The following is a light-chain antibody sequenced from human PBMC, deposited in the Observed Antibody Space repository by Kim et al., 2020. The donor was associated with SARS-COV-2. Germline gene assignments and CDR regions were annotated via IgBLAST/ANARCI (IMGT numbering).Light chain of an antibody. Sequence: ALGQTVRVPCRGDSLKNFYASWYRQKPGQAPVLVMFGRNNRPSGISGRLSGSSSGNTASLTIAGAQAEDEADYYCNSRDISGKYVVFGAGTQLTVL. CDR3: NSRDISGKYVV. J-gene: IGLJ2*01. V-gene: IGLV3-19*01. CDR2: GRN. CDR1: SLKNFY.